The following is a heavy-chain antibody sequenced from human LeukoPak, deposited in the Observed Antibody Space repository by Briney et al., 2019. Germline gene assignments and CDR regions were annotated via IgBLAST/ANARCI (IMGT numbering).Heavy chain of an antibody. Sequence: PGGSLRLSCEASGFTFSSYGMQWVRQAPGKGLEWVAFIGYDGNKIYYADSVKGRFTISRDNSKNTLYLQMNSLKSEDTAVYYCAKDHKREGNRYFDYWGQGTLVTVFS. J-gene: IGHJ4*02. V-gene: IGHV3-30*02. CDR2: IGYDGNKI. CDR1: GFTFSSYG. CDR3: AKDHKREGNRYFDY.